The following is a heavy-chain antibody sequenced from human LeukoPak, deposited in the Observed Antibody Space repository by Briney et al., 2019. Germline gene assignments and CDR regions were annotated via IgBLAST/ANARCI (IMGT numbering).Heavy chain of an antibody. D-gene: IGHD5-18*01. V-gene: IGHV4-59*08. Sequence: SETLSLTCTVSGGSISSYYWSWIRQPPGKGLEWIGYFYYSGSTNYNPSLKSRVTISVDTSKNQFSLKLSSVTAADTAVYYCARRTAMAYFDYWGQGTLVTVSS. J-gene: IGHJ4*02. CDR2: FYYSGST. CDR3: ARRTAMAYFDY. CDR1: GGSISSYY.